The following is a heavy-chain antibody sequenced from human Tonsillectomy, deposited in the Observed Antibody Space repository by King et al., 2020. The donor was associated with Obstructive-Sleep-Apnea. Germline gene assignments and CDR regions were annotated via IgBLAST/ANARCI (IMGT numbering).Heavy chain of an antibody. CDR3: ARAILTGLKYYFDY. J-gene: IGHJ4*02. Sequence: VQLVESGGGLVQPGRSLRLSCTASGFTFGDSAMSWFRQAPGKGLEWVGFIRREDYGGTAEYAASVKGRFTISTAESKTIAYLQMDSLKTEDTAVYYCARAILTGLKYYFDYWGQGTLVTVSS. CDR1: GFTFGDSA. CDR2: IRREDYGGTA. V-gene: IGHV3-49*03. D-gene: IGHD3-9*01.